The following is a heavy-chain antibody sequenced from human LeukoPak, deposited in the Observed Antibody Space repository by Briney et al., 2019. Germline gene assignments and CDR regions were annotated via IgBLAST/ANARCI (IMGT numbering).Heavy chain of an antibody. Sequence: SETLSLTCTVSGGSISSSYYYGGWVRQPPGKGLEWIGNIYYSGSTYYNPSLKSRVTMSVDTSKNQFFLKLNSVTAADTAVYYCARGRPYSGGYHLDYWGQGTLVTVSA. V-gene: IGHV4-39*02. CDR1: GGSISSSYYY. D-gene: IGHD1-26*01. CDR2: IYYSGST. CDR3: ARGRPYSGGYHLDY. J-gene: IGHJ4*02.